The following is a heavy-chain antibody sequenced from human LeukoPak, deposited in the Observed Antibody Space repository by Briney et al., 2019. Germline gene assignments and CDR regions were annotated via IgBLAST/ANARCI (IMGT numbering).Heavy chain of an antibody. CDR1: GFTFSSYS. V-gene: IGHV3-48*04. J-gene: IGHJ4*02. Sequence: GGSLRLSCAASGFTFSSYSMNWVRQAPGKGLEWVSYISSSSSTIYYADSVNGRFTISRDNANNSLYLQMNSLRAEDTAVYYCARDGGEWELDHWGQGTLVTVSS. CDR2: ISSSSSTI. D-gene: IGHD1-26*01. CDR3: ARDGGEWELDH.